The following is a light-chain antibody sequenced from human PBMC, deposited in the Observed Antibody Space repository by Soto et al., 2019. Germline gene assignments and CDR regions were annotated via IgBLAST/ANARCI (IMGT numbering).Light chain of an antibody. CDR1: SSDVGGYNY. CDR2: DVX. V-gene: IGLV2-14*01. CDR3: SSYTSSSTLMV. Sequence: QSALTQPASVSGSPGQSITISCTGTSSDVGGYNYVSWYQQHPGKAPXLMXYDVXNRXSXVXXXXSXSXXXXXXXXXISGLXAEDEADYYCSSYTSSSTLMVFGGGTKLTVL. J-gene: IGLJ2*01.